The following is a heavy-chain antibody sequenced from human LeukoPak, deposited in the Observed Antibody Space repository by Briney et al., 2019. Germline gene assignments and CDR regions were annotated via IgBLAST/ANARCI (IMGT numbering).Heavy chain of an antibody. V-gene: IGHV3-15*01. Sequence: GGSLRLSCAASGFTFSSYEMNWVRQAPGKGLEWVGRIKSKTDGGTTDYAAPVKGRFTISRDDSKNTLYLQMNSLKTEDTAVYYCTTPFAGTKVPYYWGQGTLVTVSS. J-gene: IGHJ4*02. CDR1: GFTFSSYE. CDR3: TTPFAGTKVPYY. D-gene: IGHD3-10*01. CDR2: IKSKTDGGTT.